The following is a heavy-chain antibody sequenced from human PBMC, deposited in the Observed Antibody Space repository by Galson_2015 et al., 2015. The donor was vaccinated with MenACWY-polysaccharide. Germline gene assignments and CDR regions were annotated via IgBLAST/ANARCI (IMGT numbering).Heavy chain of an antibody. CDR1: GFAFNSHS. J-gene: IGHJ6*01. CDR3: ARDIMDV. V-gene: IGHV3-7*01. CDR2: IKHDGSVR. Sequence: SLRLSCAASGFAFNSHSMSWVRQAPEKGLEWVATIKHDGSVRYYVDSLKGRFTISRGNAKNSLYLQMNSLGTEDTAIYYCARDIMDVWGKGTTVTVSS.